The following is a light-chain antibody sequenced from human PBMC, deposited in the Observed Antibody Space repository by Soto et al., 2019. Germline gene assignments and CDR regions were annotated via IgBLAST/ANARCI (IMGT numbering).Light chain of an antibody. J-gene: IGKJ1*01. CDR1: QSVSSSY. Sequence: EIVLTQSPGTLSLSPGERATLSCRASQSVSSSYLAWYQQKPGQAPRLLIYGASSRATGIPDRFSGSGSGTDFTLTISSLQPEDVATYYCQKYNSVWTFGQGTKVDIK. CDR3: QKYNSVWT. CDR2: GAS. V-gene: IGKV3-20*01.